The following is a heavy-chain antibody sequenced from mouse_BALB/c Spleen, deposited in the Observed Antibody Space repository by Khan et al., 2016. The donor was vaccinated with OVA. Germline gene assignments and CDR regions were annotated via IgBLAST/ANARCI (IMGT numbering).Heavy chain of an antibody. J-gene: IGHJ3*01. Sequence: VQLQESGAELVKPGASVKLSCTASDFNIKDTYVHWVKQRPEQGLEWIGRIDPANGNTKYDPKFQGKSTITADTSSNTAYLQLSSLTSGDTAVXYCAGGNGAYWGQGTLVTVSA. CDR1: DFNIKDTY. CDR2: IDPANGNT. CDR3: AGGNGAY. V-gene: IGHV14-3*02.